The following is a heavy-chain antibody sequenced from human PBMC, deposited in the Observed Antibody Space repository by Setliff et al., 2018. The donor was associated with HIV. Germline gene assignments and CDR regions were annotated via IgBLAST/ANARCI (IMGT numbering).Heavy chain of an antibody. D-gene: IGHD4-17*01. CDR2: IYYSGST. V-gene: IGHV4-31*03. CDR1: GGSSSTSDYY. CDR3: AREGYGDKRERYFYYMDV. J-gene: IGHJ6*03. Sequence: PSETLSLTCTVSGGSSSTSDYYWSWIRQYPGKGLEWIGYIYYSGSTFYNPSLKSRVTISVDTSKKQFSLKLSSVTAADTAVYYCAREGYGDKRERYFYYMDVWGKGTTVTVSS.